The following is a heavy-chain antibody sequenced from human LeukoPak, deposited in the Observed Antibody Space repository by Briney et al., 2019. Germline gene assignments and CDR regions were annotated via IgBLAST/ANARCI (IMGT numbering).Heavy chain of an antibody. D-gene: IGHD6-13*01. J-gene: IGHJ6*02. Sequence: ASVKVSCKASGYTFTSYCMSWVRQAPGQGLEWMGWISAYNGNTNYAQKLQGRVTMTTDTSTSTAYMELRSLRSDDTAVYYCARDTDTLSSSDVWGQGTTVTVSS. CDR3: ARDTDTLSSSDV. CDR1: GYTFTSYC. CDR2: ISAYNGNT. V-gene: IGHV1-18*01.